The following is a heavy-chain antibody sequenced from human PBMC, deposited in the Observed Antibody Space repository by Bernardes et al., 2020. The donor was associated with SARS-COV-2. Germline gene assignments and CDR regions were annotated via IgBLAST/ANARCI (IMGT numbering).Heavy chain of an antibody. CDR3: AREDSPYGLWFGSRVEGWFDP. CDR2: IYPGDSDT. V-gene: IGHV5-51*01. D-gene: IGHD3-10*01. CDR1: GYRFTSYW. J-gene: IGHJ5*02. Sequence: GESLKISCKGSGYRFTSYWIGWVRQMPGKGLEWMGIIYPGDSDTRYSPSFQGQVTISADKSISTAYLQWSSLKASDTAMYYCAREDSPYGLWFGSRVEGWFDPWGQGTLVTVSS.